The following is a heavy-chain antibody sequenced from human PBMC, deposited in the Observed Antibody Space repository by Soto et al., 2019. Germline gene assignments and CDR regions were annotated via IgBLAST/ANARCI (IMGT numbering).Heavy chain of an antibody. V-gene: IGHV1-18*01. CDR1: GYTFTCYG. D-gene: IGHD5-12*01. Sequence: GASVKVSCKASGYTFTCYGISWLRQDPGQGLEWMGWISAYNGNTNYAQKLQGRVTMTTDTSTSTAYMELRSLRSDDTAVYYCARYQYSGYDNPFDYWGQGTLVTVSS. CDR3: ARYQYSGYDNPFDY. J-gene: IGHJ4*02. CDR2: ISAYNGNT.